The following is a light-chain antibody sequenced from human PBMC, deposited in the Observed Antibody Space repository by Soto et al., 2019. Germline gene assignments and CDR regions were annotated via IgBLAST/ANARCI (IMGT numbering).Light chain of an antibody. V-gene: IGLV2-11*01. CDR1: SSDVGGYNY. Sequence: QSALTQPRSVSGSPGQSVTISCTGTSSDVGGYNYVSWYQQHPGKAPKLMIYDVSKRPSGVPDRFPGSNSGNTASLTISGFQAEDEADYYCCSYAGSDTLDVVFGGGTKLTVL. J-gene: IGLJ2*01. CDR3: CSYAGSDTLDVV. CDR2: DVS.